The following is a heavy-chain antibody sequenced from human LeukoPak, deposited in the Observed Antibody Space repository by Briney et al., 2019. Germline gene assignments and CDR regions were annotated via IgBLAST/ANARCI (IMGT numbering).Heavy chain of an antibody. D-gene: IGHD3-9*01. Sequence: ASVKVSCAASGYTFTGYVINWVRQAPGQGLEWMGWISTYTGGTKYAQKLQGRVTMTRDTSIGTAYMELGTVTSDDAAVYFCGRVHATGYFSLGLGYWGQGTLVTVSP. CDR2: ISTYTGGT. V-gene: IGHV1-2*02. J-gene: IGHJ4*02. CDR1: GYTFTGYV. CDR3: GRVHATGYFSLGLGY.